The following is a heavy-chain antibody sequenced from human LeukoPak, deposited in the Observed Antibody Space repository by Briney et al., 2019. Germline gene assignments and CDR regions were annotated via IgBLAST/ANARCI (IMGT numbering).Heavy chain of an antibody. CDR3: AKDSPTRPFFDY. V-gene: IGHV3-48*01. Sequence: GGSLRLSCAAPGLTFSTYSMNWVRQAPGKGLEWVSYISSSSVTIYYADSVKGRFTISRDNAKNSLYLQMNSLRAEDTAVYYCAKDSPTRPFFDYWGQGTLVTVSS. CDR1: GLTFSTYS. J-gene: IGHJ4*02. CDR2: ISSSSVTI.